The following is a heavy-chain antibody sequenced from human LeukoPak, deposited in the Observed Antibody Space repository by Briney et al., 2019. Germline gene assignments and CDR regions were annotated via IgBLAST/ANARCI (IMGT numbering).Heavy chain of an antibody. Sequence: GESLKISCKGSGCSFASYWIGWVRQMPGKGLEWMGIIYPGDSDTRYSPSFQGQVTISADKSISTAYLQWSSLKASDTAMYYCARQQQTESENYYYYCGMDVWGQGTTVTVSS. CDR3: ARQQQTESENYYYYCGMDV. D-gene: IGHD6-13*01. CDR2: IYPGDSDT. CDR1: GCSFASYW. V-gene: IGHV5-51*01. J-gene: IGHJ6*02.